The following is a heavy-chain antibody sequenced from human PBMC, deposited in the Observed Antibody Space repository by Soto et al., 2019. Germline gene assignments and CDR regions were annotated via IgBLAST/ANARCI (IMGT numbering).Heavy chain of an antibody. D-gene: IGHD4-17*01. CDR3: ARDLNDPDYGDSLSHFDY. V-gene: IGHV1-46*01. CDR1: GYTFTSYY. CDR2: INPSGGST. Sequence: GASVKVSCKASGYTFTSYYMHWVRQAPGQGLEWMGIINPSGGSTSYAQKFQGRVTMTRDTSTSTVYMELSSLRSEDTAVYYCARDLNDPDYGDSLSHFDYWGQGTLVTVSS. J-gene: IGHJ4*02.